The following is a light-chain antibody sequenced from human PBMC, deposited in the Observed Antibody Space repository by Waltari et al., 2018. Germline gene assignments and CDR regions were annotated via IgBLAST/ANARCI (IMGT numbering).Light chain of an antibody. J-gene: IGLJ2*01. Sequence: SYVLTQPPSVSVAPGQTARLTCEGTDIGDKSVHWYHQRPGQAPALVLHENSDRPSGIPERISGSNSVNMATLSISRVEAGDEADYYCQVWDSRSDHVVFGGGTKLTVL. CDR1: DIGDKS. V-gene: IGLV3-21*02. CDR2: ENS. CDR3: QVWDSRSDHVV.